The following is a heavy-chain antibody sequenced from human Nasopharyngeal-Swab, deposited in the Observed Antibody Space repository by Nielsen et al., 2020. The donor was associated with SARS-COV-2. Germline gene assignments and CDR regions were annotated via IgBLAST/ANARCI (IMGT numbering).Heavy chain of an antibody. D-gene: IGHD1-1*01. V-gene: IGHV1-46*01. CDR3: ARDPALHGNFDY. Sequence: ASVKVSCKASGYTFTNSHMHWVRQAPGQGLEWMGIINPSGGSTSYAQKFQGRVTMTRDTSTSTVYMELSSLRSEDTAVYYCARDPALHGNFDYWGQGTLVTVSS. J-gene: IGHJ4*02. CDR2: INPSGGST. CDR1: GYTFTNSH.